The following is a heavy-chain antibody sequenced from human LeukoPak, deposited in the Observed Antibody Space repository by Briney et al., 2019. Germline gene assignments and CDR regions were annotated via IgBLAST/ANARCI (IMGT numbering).Heavy chain of an antibody. J-gene: IGHJ4*02. CDR1: GFTFSTHS. V-gene: IGHV3-21*03. Sequence: GGSLRLSCAASGFTFSTHSMNWVRQAPGKGLEWVSSISTSSSYIYYADSVKGRFTISRDNAKNSLFLQMNSLRAEDTAVYYCARGTLNIPGEQGAFYYSGQGTLVTVSS. CDR2: ISTSSSYI. CDR3: ARGTLNIPGEQGAFYY. D-gene: IGHD1-14*01.